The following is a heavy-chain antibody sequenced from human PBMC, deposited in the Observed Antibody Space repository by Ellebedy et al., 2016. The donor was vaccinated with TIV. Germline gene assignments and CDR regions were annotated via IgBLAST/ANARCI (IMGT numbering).Heavy chain of an antibody. CDR3: AKAKVATYYYYMDV. V-gene: IGHV3-9*01. D-gene: IGHD2-15*01. CDR1: GFTFDDYA. J-gene: IGHJ6*03. CDR2: ISWNSGSI. Sequence: SLKISXAASGFTFDDYAMHWVRQAPGKGLEWVSGISWNSGSIGYADSVKGRFTISRDNAKNSLYLQMNSLRAEDTALYYCAKAKVATYYYYMDVWGKGTTVTVSS.